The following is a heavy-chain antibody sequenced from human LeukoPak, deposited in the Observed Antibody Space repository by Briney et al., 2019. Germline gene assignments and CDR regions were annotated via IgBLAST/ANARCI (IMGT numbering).Heavy chain of an antibody. V-gene: IGHV3-11*04. CDR3: ARDLTMVDSYWYFDL. J-gene: IGHJ2*01. Sequence: GGSLRLSCAASGFTFSDYYMSWIRQAPGKGLEWVSYISSSGSTIYYADPVKGRFTISRDNAKNSLYLQMNSLRAEDTAVYYCARDLTMVDSYWYFDLWGRGTLVTVSS. D-gene: IGHD3-10*01. CDR1: GFTFSDYY. CDR2: ISSSGSTI.